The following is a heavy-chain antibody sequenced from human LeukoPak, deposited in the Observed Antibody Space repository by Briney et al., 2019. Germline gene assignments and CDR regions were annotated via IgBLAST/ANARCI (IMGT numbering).Heavy chain of an antibody. D-gene: IGHD1-20*01. CDR2: ISAYNGNT. J-gene: IGHJ5*02. CDR1: GYTFTSYG. CDR3: ARDYFTFTSKSYNFFDP. Sequence: EASVKVSCKASGYTFTSYGISWVRQAPGQGLEWMGWISAYNGNTNYAQKLQGRVTMTRDTSISTAYMELSRLTSDDTAVYFCARDYFTFTSKSYNFFDPWGQGTLVTVSS. V-gene: IGHV1-18*01.